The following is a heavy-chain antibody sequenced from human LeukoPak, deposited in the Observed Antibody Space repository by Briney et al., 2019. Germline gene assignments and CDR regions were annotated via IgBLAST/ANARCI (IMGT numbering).Heavy chain of an antibody. Sequence: SETLSLACAVNGGSFSAYYWTWIRQPPGKGLEWIGEISHTGDTNYNLSLKGRVTISLDTSKNQFSLMLSSVTAADTAVYFCARLGATKSHHYYYNLDVWGQGTTVTVSS. V-gene: IGHV4-34*01. CDR2: ISHTGDT. J-gene: IGHJ6*02. CDR1: GGSFSAYY. CDR3: ARLGATKSHHYYYNLDV. D-gene: IGHD1-26*01.